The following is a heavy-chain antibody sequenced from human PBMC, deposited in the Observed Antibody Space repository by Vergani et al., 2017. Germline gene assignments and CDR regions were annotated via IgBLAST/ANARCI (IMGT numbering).Heavy chain of an antibody. J-gene: IGHJ6*02. D-gene: IGHD2-2*01. CDR2: IIPILGIA. CDR3: ARCSIYYYYYGMDV. CDR1: GGTFSSYT. V-gene: IGHV1-69*02. Sequence: QVQLVQSGAEVKKPGSSVKVFCKASGGTFSSYTISWVRQAPGQGLEWMGRIIPILGIANYAQKFQGRVTISTDKSTSTAYMELISLRSEDTAVYYCARCSIYYYYYGMDVWGQGTTVTVSS.